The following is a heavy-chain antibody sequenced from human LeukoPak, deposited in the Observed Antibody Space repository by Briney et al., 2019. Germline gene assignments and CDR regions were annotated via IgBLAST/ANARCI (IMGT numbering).Heavy chain of an antibody. CDR3: ARQRRYCSGDNCYQRTFDY. CDR2: IKQDGSEK. CDR1: GFIFNNYW. Sequence: GGSLRLSCAASGFIFNNYWISWVRQALGEGLEWVANIKQDGSEKYYVDSVKGRFTISRDNAKNSLYLQMNSLRAEDTAVYYCARQRRYCSGDNCYQRTFDYWGQGTLVTVFS. D-gene: IGHD2-15*01. J-gene: IGHJ4*02. V-gene: IGHV3-7*01.